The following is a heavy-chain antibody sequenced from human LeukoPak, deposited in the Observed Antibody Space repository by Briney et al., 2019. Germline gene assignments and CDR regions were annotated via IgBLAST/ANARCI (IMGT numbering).Heavy chain of an antibody. V-gene: IGHV3-53*01. CDR1: GFTVSSNY. Sequence: GGSLRLSCAASGFTVSSNYMSWVRQAPGKGLEWVSVIYSGGSTYYADSVKGRFTISRDNSQNTLYLQMNSLRAEDTAVYYCAKTLYSGNYYWVFDSWGQGTLVTVSS. CDR3: AKTLYSGNYYWVFDS. D-gene: IGHD1-26*01. CDR2: IYSGGST. J-gene: IGHJ4*02.